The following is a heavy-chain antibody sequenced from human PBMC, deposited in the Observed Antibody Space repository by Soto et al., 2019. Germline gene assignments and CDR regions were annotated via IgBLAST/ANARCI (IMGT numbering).Heavy chain of an antibody. CDR2: IIPIFGTA. CDR3: ARGHQNSAYGSPFDY. J-gene: IGHJ4*02. V-gene: IGHV1-69*13. CDR1: GGTFSSYA. Sequence: GASVKVSCKASGGTFSSYAISWVRQAPGQGLEWMGGIIPIFGTANYAQKFQGRVTITADESTSTAYMELSSLRSEDTAVYYCARGHQNSAYGSPFDYWGQGTLVTVSS. D-gene: IGHD5-12*01.